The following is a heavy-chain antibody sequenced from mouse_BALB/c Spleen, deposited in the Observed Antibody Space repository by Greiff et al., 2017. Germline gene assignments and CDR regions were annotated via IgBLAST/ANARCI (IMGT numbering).Heavy chain of an antibody. J-gene: IGHJ3*01. CDR1: GFTFSSYA. V-gene: IGHV5-6-5*01. CDR2: ISSGGST. CDR3: ARGLYYGYAWFAY. Sequence: EVNLVESGGGLVKPGGSLKLSCAASGFTFSSYAMSWVRQTPEKRLEWVASISSGGSTYYPDSVKGRFTISRDNARNILYLQMSSLRSEDTAMYYCARGLYYGYAWFAYWGQGTLVTVSA. D-gene: IGHD1-2*01.